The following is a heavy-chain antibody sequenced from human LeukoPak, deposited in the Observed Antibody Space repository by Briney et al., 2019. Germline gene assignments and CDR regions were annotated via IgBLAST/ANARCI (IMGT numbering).Heavy chain of an antibody. Sequence: GSAVKVSCKASGGTFSSYAISWVRPAAGQGVEGVGMIIPILGIANYAQKFQGRVTITADKYTRTAYTELSSLRSEDTAVYYCARGKPKEYGSGSYESYYGMDVWGQGTTVTVSS. CDR1: GGTFSSYA. V-gene: IGHV1-69*04. D-gene: IGHD3-10*01. CDR2: IIPILGIA. J-gene: IGHJ6*02. CDR3: ARGKPKEYGSGSYESYYGMDV.